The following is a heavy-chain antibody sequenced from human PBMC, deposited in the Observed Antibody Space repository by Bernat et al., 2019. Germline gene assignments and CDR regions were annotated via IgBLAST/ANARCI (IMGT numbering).Heavy chain of an antibody. CDR1: GGSISSGDYY. Sequence: QVQLQESGPGLVKPSQTLSLTCTVSGGSISSGDYYWSWIRQPPGKGLEWIGYIYYSGSTYYNPSLKSRVTISVDTSKNQFSLKLSSVTAADTAVYYCARVGRFLEWLLGIPPRFDPWGQGTLVTVSS. CDR2: IYYSGST. D-gene: IGHD3-3*01. V-gene: IGHV4-30-4*01. CDR3: ARVGRFLEWLLGIPPRFDP. J-gene: IGHJ5*02.